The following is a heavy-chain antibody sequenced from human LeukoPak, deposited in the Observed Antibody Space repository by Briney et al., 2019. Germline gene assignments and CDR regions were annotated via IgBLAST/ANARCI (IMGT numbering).Heavy chain of an antibody. CDR1: GFMFSSNW. CDR3: AKEGRSLQTY. V-gene: IGHV3-7*03. CDR2: IKEDGTET. J-gene: IGHJ4*02. D-gene: IGHD5-24*01. Sequence: GGSLRLSCAASGFMFSSNWMSWVRLAPGKGLESVANIKEDGTETYYVDSVKGRFTISRDSAKNSLYLQMNSLRVEDTAVYYCAKEGRSLQTYWGQGTLVTVSS.